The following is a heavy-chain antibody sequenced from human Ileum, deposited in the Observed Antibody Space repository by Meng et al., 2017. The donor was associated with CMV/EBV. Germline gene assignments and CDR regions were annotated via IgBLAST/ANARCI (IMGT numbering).Heavy chain of an antibody. CDR3: ATRTYDPAHFDY. Sequence: CTVSGGSVSSFDFYWSWIRQPPGKGLEWIAYIYRSGSVYYNPSLRSRLTLSIDTSENQFSLNLSSVTAADTAVYYCATRTYDPAHFDYWDQGTLVTVSS. J-gene: IGHJ4*02. V-gene: IGHV4-30-4*01. CDR1: GGSVSSFDFY. D-gene: IGHD1-1*01. CDR2: IYRSGSV.